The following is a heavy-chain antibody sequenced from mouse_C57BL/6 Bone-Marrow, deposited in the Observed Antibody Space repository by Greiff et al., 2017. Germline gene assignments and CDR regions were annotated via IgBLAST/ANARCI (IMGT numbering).Heavy chain of an antibody. Sequence: EVKLVESGGGLVKPGGSLKLSCAASGFTFSSYAMSWVRQTPEKRLEWVATISDGGSYTNYPDNVKGRFIISRDNAKNNLYLQMSHLKSEDTAMYYCARGWNYYAMDYWGQGTSVTVSS. J-gene: IGHJ4*01. V-gene: IGHV5-4*03. CDR2: ISDGGSYT. CDR3: ARGWNYYAMDY. D-gene: IGHD3-3*01. CDR1: GFTFSSYA.